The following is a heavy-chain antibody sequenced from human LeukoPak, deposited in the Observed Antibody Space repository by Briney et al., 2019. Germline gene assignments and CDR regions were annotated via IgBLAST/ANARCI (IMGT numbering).Heavy chain of an antibody. V-gene: IGHV3-23*01. Sequence: GGSLRLSCAASGFTFSSYAMSWVRQAPGKGLEWVSAISGSGGSTYYADSAKGRFTISRDNSKNTLYLQMNSLRAEDTAVYYCAKDQQQPRAFDYWGQGTLATVSS. CDR3: AKDQQQPRAFDY. J-gene: IGHJ4*02. CDR1: GFTFSSYA. D-gene: IGHD6-13*01. CDR2: ISGSGGST.